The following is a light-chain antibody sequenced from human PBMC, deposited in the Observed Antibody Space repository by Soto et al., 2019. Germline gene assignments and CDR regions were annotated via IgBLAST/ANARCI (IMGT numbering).Light chain of an antibody. Sequence: DIQMTPSPSALSASVGGRVTITCQASQDISNYLNWYQQKPGKAPKLLIYDASNLETGVPSRFSGSGSGTDFTFTIRSLQPEDTATYYCQQYDNFPRTFGQGTRLEIK. J-gene: IGKJ5*01. CDR1: QDISNY. CDR3: QQYDNFPRT. V-gene: IGKV1-33*01. CDR2: DAS.